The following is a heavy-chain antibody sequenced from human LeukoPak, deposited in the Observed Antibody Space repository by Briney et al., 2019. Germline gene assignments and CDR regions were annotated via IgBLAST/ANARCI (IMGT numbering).Heavy chain of an antibody. D-gene: IGHD1-26*01. V-gene: IGHV1-2*06. J-gene: IGHJ4*02. CDR3: ARDLGGIYLLIFDY. CDR1: GYTLTGYY. CDR2: INLKSGGT. Sequence: ASVKVSCKASGYTLTGYYMQCVRQAPGQGLGWVGRINLKSGGTNNSQKFQGRVTMTRDTYISTAYMELSRLRSDDTAVYYCARDLGGIYLLIFDYWGQGTLVTVSS.